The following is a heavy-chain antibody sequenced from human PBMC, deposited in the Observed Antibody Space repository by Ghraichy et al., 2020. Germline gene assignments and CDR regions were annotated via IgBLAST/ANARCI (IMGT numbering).Heavy chain of an antibody. CDR3: AKSRFGRYGVAAALRIAIPLYFDY. CDR2: ISGSGGST. D-gene: IGHD3-10*01. CDR1: GFTFSSYA. V-gene: IGHV3-23*01. J-gene: IGHJ4*02. Sequence: GGSLRLSCAASGFTFSSYAMSWVRQAPGKGLEWVSAISGSGGSTYYADSVKGRFTISRDNSKNTLYLQMNSLRAEDTAVYYCAKSRFGRYGVAAALRIAIPLYFDYWGQGTLVPVSS.